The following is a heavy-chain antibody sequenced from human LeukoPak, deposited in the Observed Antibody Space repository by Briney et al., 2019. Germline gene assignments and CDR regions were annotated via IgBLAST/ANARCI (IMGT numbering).Heavy chain of an antibody. CDR2: IIPTLGIA. D-gene: IGHD6-19*01. CDR3: APVAVAGTFDGMDV. CDR1: GGTFSSYT. V-gene: IGHV1-69*02. J-gene: IGHJ6*02. Sequence: GSSVKVSCKASGGTFSSYTISWVRQAPGQGLEWMGRIIPTLGIANYAQKFQGRVTITADKSTSTAYMELSSLRSEDTAVYYCAPVAVAGTFDGMDVWGQGTTVTVSS.